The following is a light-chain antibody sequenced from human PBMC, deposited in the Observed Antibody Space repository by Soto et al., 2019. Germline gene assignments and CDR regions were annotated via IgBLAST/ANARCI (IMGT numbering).Light chain of an antibody. V-gene: IGKV2-30*02. J-gene: IGKJ1*01. CDR3: MQGITFT. CDR1: QSLVHSDGNTY. CDR2: TAS. Sequence: IVLTQSPLSLPVTLGQPASISCRSSQSLVHSDGNTYLNWFQERPGQSPRRLISTASNRDSGVPDRLSGSGSGTDFTMSISRVEADDVGVYYCMQGITFTFGQGTRVEIK.